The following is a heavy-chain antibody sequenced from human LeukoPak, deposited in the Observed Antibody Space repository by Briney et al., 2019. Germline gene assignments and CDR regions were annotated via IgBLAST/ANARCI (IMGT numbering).Heavy chain of an antibody. Sequence: SETLSLTCAFSGGSISSSSNYWGWIRQPPGKGLEWIGSIYYSGSPYYNPSLKSRVTISVDTSKNQFSLKLSSVTAADTAVYYCARTRSGSPYNTFDYWGQGTLVTVSS. D-gene: IGHD3-10*01. CDR2: IYYSGSP. CDR3: ARTRSGSPYNTFDY. V-gene: IGHV4-39*01. J-gene: IGHJ4*02. CDR1: GGSISSSSNY.